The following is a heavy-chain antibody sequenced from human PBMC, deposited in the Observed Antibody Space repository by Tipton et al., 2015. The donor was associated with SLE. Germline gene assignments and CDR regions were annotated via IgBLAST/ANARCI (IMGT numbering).Heavy chain of an antibody. D-gene: IGHD6-13*01. CDR3: ARGVIAAAGTGGDY. J-gene: IGHJ4*02. CDR2: IYYSGST. Sequence: TLSLTCTVSGGSISSGGYSRSWIRQPPVKGLEWIGYIYYSGSTNYNPSLKSRVTISVDTPKNQFSLKLSSVTAADTAVYYCARGVIAAAGTGGDYWGQGTLVTGSS. V-gene: IGHV4-61*08. CDR1: GGSISSGGYS.